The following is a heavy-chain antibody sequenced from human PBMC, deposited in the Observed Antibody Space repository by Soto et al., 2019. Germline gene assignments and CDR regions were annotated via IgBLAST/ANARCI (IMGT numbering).Heavy chain of an antibody. J-gene: IGHJ5*02. D-gene: IGHD2-2*01. Sequence: PSETLSLTCVVSGGSINSGGYSWSWYRQPPGKGLEWIGYIYHSGSTYYNPSLKSRVAISVDTSKNQFSLKLSSVTAADTAVYYCARTKGDYRYCSSTSCYRGVIKFDPWGQGTLVTVSS. V-gene: IGHV4-30-2*01. CDR1: GGSINSGGYS. CDR2: IYHSGST. CDR3: ARTKGDYRYCSSTSCYRGVIKFDP.